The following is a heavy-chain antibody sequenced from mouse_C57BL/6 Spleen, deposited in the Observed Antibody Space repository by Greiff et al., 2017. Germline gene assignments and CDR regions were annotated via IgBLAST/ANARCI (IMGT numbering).Heavy chain of an antibody. CDR3: ARWNDGYSFDY. J-gene: IGHJ2*01. V-gene: IGHV1-64*01. CDR2: IHPNSGST. Sequence: QVQLQQPGAELVKPGASVKLSCKASGYTFTSYWMHWVKQRPGQGLEWIGMIHPNSGSTNYNEKFKSKATLTVDKSSSTAYMQLSSLTSEDSAVYYCARWNDGYSFDYWGQGTTLTVSS. D-gene: IGHD2-3*01. CDR1: GYTFTSYW.